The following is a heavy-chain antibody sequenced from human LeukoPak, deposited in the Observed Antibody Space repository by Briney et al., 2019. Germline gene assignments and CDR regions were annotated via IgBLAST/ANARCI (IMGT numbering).Heavy chain of an antibody. CDR2: IYYSGST. J-gene: IGHJ4*02. V-gene: IGHV4-39*01. Sequence: TSETLSLTXTVSGGSISSSSYYWGWIRQPPGKGLEWIGNIYYSGSTYYNPSLKSRVTISVDTSNNQFSLKLSSVTAADTAVYYFARRTYSYGPFFDYWGQGTLVTVSS. CDR3: ARRTYSYGPFFDY. CDR1: GGSISSSSYY. D-gene: IGHD5-18*01.